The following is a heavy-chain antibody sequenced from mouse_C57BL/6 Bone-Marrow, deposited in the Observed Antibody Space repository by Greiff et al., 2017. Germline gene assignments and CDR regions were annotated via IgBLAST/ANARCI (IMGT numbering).Heavy chain of an antibody. Sequence: EVKLVESGEGLVKPGGSLTLSCAASGFTFSSYAMSWVRQTPEKRLEWVAYLSSGGDYIYYADTVKGRFTISRDNARNTLYLQMSSLKSEDTAMYYCTRGLPLNYAMDYWGQGTSVTVSS. CDR2: LSSGGDYI. D-gene: IGHD3-1*01. V-gene: IGHV5-9-1*02. J-gene: IGHJ4*01. CDR1: GFTFSSYA. CDR3: TRGLPLNYAMDY.